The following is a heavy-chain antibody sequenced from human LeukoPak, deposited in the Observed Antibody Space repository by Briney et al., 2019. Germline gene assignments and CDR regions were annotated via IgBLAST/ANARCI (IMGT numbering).Heavy chain of an antibody. Sequence: ASVKVSCKASGYTFTSYYMHWVRQAPGQGLEWMGIINPSGGSTSYAQKFQGRVTMTRDTSTSTVYMELSSLRSEDTAVYYCARAPYSHYGSGSYSFDYWGQGTLVTVSS. D-gene: IGHD3-10*01. J-gene: IGHJ4*02. V-gene: IGHV1-46*01. CDR2: INPSGGST. CDR3: ARAPYSHYGSGSYSFDY. CDR1: GYTFTSYY.